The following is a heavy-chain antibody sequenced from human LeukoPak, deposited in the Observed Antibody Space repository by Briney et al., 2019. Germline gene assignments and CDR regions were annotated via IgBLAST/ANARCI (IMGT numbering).Heavy chain of an antibody. CDR3: ARDRASGYYYSFDY. D-gene: IGHD3-22*01. Sequence: HPGGSLRLSCAASGFTFSTYGMHWVRQAPGKGLEWVAVIRFDGSNKYYVDSVKGRFTISRDNSKNTRYLQMNSLRAEDTAVYFCARDRASGYYYSFDYCGQGTLVTVSS. V-gene: IGHV3-33*01. CDR1: GFTFSTYG. CDR2: IRFDGSNK. J-gene: IGHJ4*02.